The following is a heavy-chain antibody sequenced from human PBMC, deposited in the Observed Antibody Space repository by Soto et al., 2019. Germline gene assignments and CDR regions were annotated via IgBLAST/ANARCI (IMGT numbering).Heavy chain of an antibody. J-gene: IGHJ3*02. CDR1: GFRFRNYA. D-gene: IGHD6-13*01. CDR3: AKEGDPDGNSWTSDALDI. CDR2: ITGSGRNT. Sequence: EVQLLESGGGSAQPGGSLRLSCAASGFRFRNYAMSWVRQAPGKGLEWISTITGSGRNTYYADFVQGRLTISRDNSKNTVSLQVNSLRGDDTALYYCAKEGDPDGNSWTSDALDIWGQGTIVTVSS. V-gene: IGHV3-23*01.